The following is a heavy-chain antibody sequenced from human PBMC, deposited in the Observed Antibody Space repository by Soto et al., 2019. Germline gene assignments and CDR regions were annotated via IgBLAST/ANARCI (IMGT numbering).Heavy chain of an antibody. Sequence: QVQLQESGPGLVKPSQTLSLTCTVSGGSISSGGYYWSWIRQHPGKGLEWIGYIYYSGSTYYNPSLKSRVTISVDTSKNLFSLKLSSVTAADTAVYYCARAPGEVVMTTVWFDPWGQGTLVTVSS. V-gene: IGHV4-31*03. CDR2: IYYSGST. D-gene: IGHD3-22*01. J-gene: IGHJ5*02. CDR3: ARAPGEVVMTTVWFDP. CDR1: GGSISSGGYY.